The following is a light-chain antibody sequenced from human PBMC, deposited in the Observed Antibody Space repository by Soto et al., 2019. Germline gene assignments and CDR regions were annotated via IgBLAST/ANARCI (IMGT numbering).Light chain of an antibody. V-gene: IGKV3-20*01. CDR3: QQYDTSPWT. CDR1: QTIRSSY. CDR2: GAS. Sequence: EIVLTQSPGTLSLSPGERATLSCRASQTIRSSYLAWYQQKPGQAPGLLIYGASSRATGTPDRFSGSGSGTDFTLTISGLEPEDFAVYYCQQYDTSPWTFGQGTKVEIK. J-gene: IGKJ1*01.